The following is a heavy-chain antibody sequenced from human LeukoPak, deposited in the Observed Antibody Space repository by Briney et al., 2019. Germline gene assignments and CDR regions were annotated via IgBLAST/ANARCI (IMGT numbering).Heavy chain of an antibody. CDR1: GFSVSNNY. J-gene: IGHJ4*02. CDR3: ARGFAPAYNFGVFDG. V-gene: IGHV3-53*01. Sequence: PGGSLRLSCAASGFSVSNNYMIWVRQAPGKGLEWVSLLYTGGETNYADSVKGRFTISRDNSKNTVSLQVNSLRAEDTAVYYCARGFAPAYNFGVFDGWGQGTLVTVSS. CDR2: LYTGGET. D-gene: IGHD5-18*01.